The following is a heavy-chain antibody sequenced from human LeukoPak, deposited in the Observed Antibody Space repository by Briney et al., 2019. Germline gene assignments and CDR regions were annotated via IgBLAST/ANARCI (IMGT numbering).Heavy chain of an antibody. CDR3: VVFGAGDGGFDI. J-gene: IGHJ3*02. Sequence: GGSLRLSCAASGFTFSSHWMHWVRQAPGKGLVWVSRINSDGSSTSYADSVKGRFTISRDNAKNTLYLQVNSLRAEDTAVYYCVVFGAGDGGFDIWGQGTMVTVSS. CDR2: INSDGSST. D-gene: IGHD3-10*01. V-gene: IGHV3-74*01. CDR1: GFTFSSHW.